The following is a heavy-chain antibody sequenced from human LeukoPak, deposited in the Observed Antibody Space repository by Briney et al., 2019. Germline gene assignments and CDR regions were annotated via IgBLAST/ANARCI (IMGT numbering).Heavy chain of an antibody. D-gene: IGHD4-17*01. CDR3: ARDYSTVTTFFDY. Sequence: GGSLRLSCAASGFIFSSYWMSWVRQAPGEGLEWVANIKQDGSEKYYVDSVKGRFTISRDNAKNSLYLQMNSLRAEDTAVYYCARDYSTVTTFFDYWGQGTLVTVSS. J-gene: IGHJ4*02. V-gene: IGHV3-7*01. CDR2: IKQDGSEK. CDR1: GFIFSSYW.